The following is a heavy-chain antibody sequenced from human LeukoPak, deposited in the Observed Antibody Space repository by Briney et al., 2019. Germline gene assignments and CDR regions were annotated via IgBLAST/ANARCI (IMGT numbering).Heavy chain of an antibody. CDR1: GFTFSSYW. CDR2: INSDGSST. V-gene: IGHV3-74*01. D-gene: IGHD6-19*01. Sequence: GGSLRLSCAASGFTFSSYWMHWVRHAPGKGLVGVSRINSDGSSTTYADSVKDRFTISRDNAKNTLYLQMNSLRADDTAVYYCAKVTAVASTGALDYWGQGTLVTVSS. J-gene: IGHJ4*02. CDR3: AKVTAVASTGALDY.